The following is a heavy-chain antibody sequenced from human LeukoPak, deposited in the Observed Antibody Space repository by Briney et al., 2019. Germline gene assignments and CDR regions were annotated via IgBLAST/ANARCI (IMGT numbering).Heavy chain of an antibody. CDR1: GYTFTGYY. CDR2: INPNSGGT. V-gene: IGHV1-2*02. J-gene: IGHJ6*03. Sequence: GASVKVSCKASGYTFTGYYMHWVRQAPGQGLEWMGWINPNSGGTNYAQKFQGRVTMTRDTSISTAYMELSRLRSDDTAVYYCARDLEYCSGGSCYSLYYYYYYMDVWGKGTTVTVFS. D-gene: IGHD2-15*01. CDR3: ARDLEYCSGGSCYSLYYYYYYMDV.